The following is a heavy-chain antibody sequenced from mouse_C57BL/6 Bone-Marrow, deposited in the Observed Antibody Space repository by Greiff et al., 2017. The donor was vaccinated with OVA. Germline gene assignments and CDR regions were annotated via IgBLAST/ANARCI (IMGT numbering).Heavy chain of an antibody. CDR1: GYTFTSYW. Sequence: QVQLQQPGAEPVRPGSSVKLSCKASGYTFTSYWMHWVKQRPIQGLEWIGNIDPSDSETHYNQKFKDKATLTVDKSSSTAYMQLSSLTSEDSAVYYCARRDAYYYAMDYWGQGTSVTVSS. D-gene: IGHD3-3*01. J-gene: IGHJ4*01. CDR3: ARRDAYYYAMDY. V-gene: IGHV1-52*01. CDR2: IDPSDSET.